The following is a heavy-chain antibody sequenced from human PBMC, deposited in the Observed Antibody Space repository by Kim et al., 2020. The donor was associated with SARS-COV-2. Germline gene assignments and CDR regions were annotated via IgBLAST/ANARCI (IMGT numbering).Heavy chain of an antibody. CDR3: AKDMFGEFCAFDI. D-gene: IGHD3-10*02. CDR1: GFTFSSYG. Sequence: GGSLRLSCAASGFTFSSYGMHWVRQAPGKGLEWVAVIWYDGSNKYYADSVKGRFTISRDNSKNTLYLQMNSLRAEDKAVYYCAKDMFGEFCAFDIWGQGTMVTVSS. J-gene: IGHJ3*02. V-gene: IGHV3-33*06. CDR2: IWYDGSNK.